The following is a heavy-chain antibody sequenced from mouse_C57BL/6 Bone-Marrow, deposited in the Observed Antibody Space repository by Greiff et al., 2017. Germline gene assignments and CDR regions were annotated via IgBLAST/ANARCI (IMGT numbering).Heavy chain of an antibody. Sequence: VQLQQSGAELVRPGASVKLSCTASGFNIKDDYMHWVKQRPEQGLEWIGWIDPENGDTEYASKFQGKATITADTSSNTAYLQLSSLTSEDTAVYYCTTTTDCDYWGQGTTLTVSS. D-gene: IGHD1-1*01. V-gene: IGHV14-4*01. CDR1: GFNIKDDY. J-gene: IGHJ2*01. CDR2: IDPENGDT. CDR3: TTTTDCDY.